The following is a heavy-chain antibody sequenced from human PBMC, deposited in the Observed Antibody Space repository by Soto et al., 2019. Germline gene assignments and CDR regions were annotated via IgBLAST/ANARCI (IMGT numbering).Heavy chain of an antibody. D-gene: IGHD1-1*01. CDR3: ARERNWNDGVNFDI. J-gene: IGHJ3*02. Sequence: SVKVSCKASGGTFSSYAISWVRQAPGQGLEWMGGIIPIFGTANYAQKFQGRVTITADESTSTAYMELSSLRSEDTAVYYCARERNWNDGVNFDIWGQGTMVTVSS. CDR1: GGTFSSYA. CDR2: IIPIFGTA. V-gene: IGHV1-69*13.